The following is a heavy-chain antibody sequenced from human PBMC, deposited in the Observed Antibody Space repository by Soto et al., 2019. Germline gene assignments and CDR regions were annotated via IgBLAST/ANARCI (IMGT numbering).Heavy chain of an antibody. CDR1: GFTFSSYG. D-gene: IGHD6-6*01. J-gene: IGHJ5*02. V-gene: IGHV3-30*18. Sequence: AGGSLRLSCAASGFTFSSYGMHWVRQAPGKGLEWVAVISYDGSNKYYADSVKGRFTISRDNSKNTLYLQMNSLRAEDTAVYYCAKGGIAARPDPDPWGQGNLVTVSS. CDR2: ISYDGSNK. CDR3: AKGGIAARPDPDP.